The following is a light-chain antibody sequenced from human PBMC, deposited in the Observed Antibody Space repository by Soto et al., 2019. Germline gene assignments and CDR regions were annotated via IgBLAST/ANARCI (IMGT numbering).Light chain of an antibody. V-gene: IGKV3-20*01. CDR2: GAS. J-gene: IGKJ1*01. CDR3: QQYDNSPWT. CDR1: QSVSSSF. Sequence: EIVLTQSPGTLSLSPGERATLSCRASQSVSSSFLAWYQQKPGQAPRLLIYGASSMATGIPDRFSGSGSGTGFTLTISRLEPEDFAVYYCQQYDNSPWTFGQGTKVEIK.